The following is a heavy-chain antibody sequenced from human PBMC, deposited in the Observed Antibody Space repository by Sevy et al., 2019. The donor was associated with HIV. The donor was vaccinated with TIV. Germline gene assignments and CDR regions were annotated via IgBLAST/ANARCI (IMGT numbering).Heavy chain of an antibody. CDR1: GYTFTGHY. CDR2: IDPISGGT. V-gene: IGHV1-2*02. Sequence: ASVKVSCKASGYTFTGHYLHWVRQAPGQGLEWMGWIDPISGGTKHAQNFKGRVTMARDPSISTAYMELSSLRFDDTAMYYCVRIRFQTGAFDSWGQGTLVTVSS. D-gene: IGHD7-27*01. CDR3: VRIRFQTGAFDS. J-gene: IGHJ4*02.